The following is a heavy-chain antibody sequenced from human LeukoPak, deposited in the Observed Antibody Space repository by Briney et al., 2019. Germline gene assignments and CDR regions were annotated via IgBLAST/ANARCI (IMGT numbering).Heavy chain of an antibody. D-gene: IGHD2-2*01. Sequence: SVNVSCKASGGTFTSYAISWVRQAPGQGLEWMGGIIPIFGTANYAQKFQGRVTITTDESTSTAYMELSSLGSEDTAVYYCARGPPGYCSSTSCPPVGWFDPWGQGTLVTVSS. CDR2: IIPIFGTA. CDR3: ARGPPGYCSSTSCPPVGWFDP. V-gene: IGHV1-69*05. CDR1: GGTFTSYA. J-gene: IGHJ5*02.